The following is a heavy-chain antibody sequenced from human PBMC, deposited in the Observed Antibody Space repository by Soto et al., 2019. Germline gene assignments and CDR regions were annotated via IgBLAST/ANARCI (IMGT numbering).Heavy chain of an antibody. CDR3: AKDYGGAVGRTFFDX. J-gene: IGHJ4*02. D-gene: IGHD6-19*01. Sequence: SLKVSCKASGGTFSSYDISWVRQAPGQGREWMGVIIPVFGTANYAEQYKGRVTITQDESPSTAYMELSSLRSEDTAVYYGAKDYGGAVGRTFFDXWGQGTLVTVSX. CDR2: IIPVFGTA. CDR1: GGTFSSYD. V-gene: IGHV1-69*13.